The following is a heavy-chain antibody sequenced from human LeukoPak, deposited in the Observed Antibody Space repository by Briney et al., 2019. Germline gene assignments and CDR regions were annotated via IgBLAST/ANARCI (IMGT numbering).Heavy chain of an antibody. CDR2: ISAYNGNT. D-gene: IGHD5-12*01. V-gene: IGHV1-18*01. CDR1: GYTFTSYG. J-gene: IGHJ4*02. CDR3: ARDDALLATGSFDY. Sequence: GASVKVSCKASGYTFTSYGINWVRQAPGRGLEWMGWISAYNGNTNYAQNLQGRVTMTTDTSTSTAYMELRSLRSDDTAVYYCARDDALLATGSFDYWGQGTLVTVSS.